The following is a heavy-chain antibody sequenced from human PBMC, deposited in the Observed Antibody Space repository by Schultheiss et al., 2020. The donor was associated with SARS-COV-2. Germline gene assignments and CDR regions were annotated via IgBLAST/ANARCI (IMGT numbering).Heavy chain of an antibody. J-gene: IGHJ6*02. CDR3: ARPGTYYYYGMDV. CDR1: GFTFSSYA. Sequence: GGSLRLSCAASGFTFSSYAMSWIRQPPGKGLEWVLYISSSGSYIYYADSVKGRFTISRDNAKNSLYLQMNSLRAEDTAVYYCARPGTYYYYGMDVWGQGTTVTVSS. V-gene: IGHV3-21*05. CDR2: ISSSGSYI. D-gene: IGHD1-1*01.